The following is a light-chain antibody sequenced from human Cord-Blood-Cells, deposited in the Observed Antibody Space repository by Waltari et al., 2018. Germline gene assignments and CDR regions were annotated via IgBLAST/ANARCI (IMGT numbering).Light chain of an antibody. V-gene: IGKV3-20*01. CDR1: QSVSSSS. J-gene: IGKJ3*01. CDR2: GAS. Sequence: ELVLTQSPGTLSLSPGERATLSCRASQSVSSSSLAWYQQKPGQAPRLLIYGASSRATGIPDRFSGSGSGTDFTLTISRLEPEDFAVYYCQQYGSSPTFGPRTKVDIK. CDR3: QQYGSSPT.